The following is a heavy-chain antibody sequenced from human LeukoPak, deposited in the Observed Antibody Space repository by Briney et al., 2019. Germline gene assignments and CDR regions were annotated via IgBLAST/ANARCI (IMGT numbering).Heavy chain of an antibody. Sequence: GGSLRLSCAASGFTFSSYAMSWVRQAPGKGLEWVSAISGSGGSTYYADSVKGRFTISRDNSKKTMYLQMNSLWAEDTGVYYCAKDLRYFDWLQEGLYFQHWGQGTLVTVSS. CDR1: GFTFSSYA. J-gene: IGHJ1*01. CDR3: AKDLRYFDWLQEGLYFQH. CDR2: ISGSGGST. V-gene: IGHV3-23*01. D-gene: IGHD3-9*01.